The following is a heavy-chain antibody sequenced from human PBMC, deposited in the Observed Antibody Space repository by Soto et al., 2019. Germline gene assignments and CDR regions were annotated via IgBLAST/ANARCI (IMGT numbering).Heavy chain of an antibody. Sequence: SETLSLTCAVYGGSFSGHYLSWIRQPPGKGLEWIGEINHSGSTNYNPSLKSRVTISVDTSKNQLSLKLSSVTAADTAVYYCARGGPSSGYYYFDYWGQGTLVTVSS. CDR3: ARGGPSSGYYYFDY. D-gene: IGHD3-22*01. V-gene: IGHV4-34*01. CDR2: INHSGST. CDR1: GGSFSGHY. J-gene: IGHJ4*02.